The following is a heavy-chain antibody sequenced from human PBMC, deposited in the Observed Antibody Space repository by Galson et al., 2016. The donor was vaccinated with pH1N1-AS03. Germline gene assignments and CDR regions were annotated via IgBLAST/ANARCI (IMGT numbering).Heavy chain of an antibody. J-gene: IGHJ4*02. D-gene: IGHD3-22*01. CDR1: GFTFSEYF. Sequence: SLRLSCAASGFTFSEYFVSWIRQAPGKGLECISYISISSSYTNYADSVKGRFTISRDNAKNSLYLQMDSLRAEDTAVYYCARDKIPYYYDSSSYYPHYFDYWGQGTLVTVSS. CDR2: ISISSSYT. CDR3: ARDKIPYYYDSSSYYPHYFDY. V-gene: IGHV3-11*06.